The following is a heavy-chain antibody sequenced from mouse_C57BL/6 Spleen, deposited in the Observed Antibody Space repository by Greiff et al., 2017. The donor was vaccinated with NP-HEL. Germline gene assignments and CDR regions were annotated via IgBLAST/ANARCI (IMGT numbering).Heavy chain of an antibody. Sequence: EVKLVESGGGLVKPGGSLKLSCAASGFTFSDYGMHWVRQAPEKGLEWVAYISSGSSTIYYADTVKGRFTISRDNAKNTLFLQMTSLRSEDTAMYYCVSYGYYAMDYWGQGTSVTVSS. J-gene: IGHJ4*01. V-gene: IGHV5-17*01. CDR3: VSYGYYAMDY. CDR1: GFTFSDYG. D-gene: IGHD1-1*02. CDR2: ISSGSSTI.